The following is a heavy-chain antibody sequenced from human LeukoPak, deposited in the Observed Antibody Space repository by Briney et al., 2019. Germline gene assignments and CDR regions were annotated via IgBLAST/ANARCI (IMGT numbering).Heavy chain of an antibody. CDR3: ARDLAPHTHYYGSGSYTDY. Sequence: GGSLRLSCAASGFTFSSYEMNWVRQAPGKGLEWVSYISSSGSTIYYADSVKGRFTISRDNAKNSLYLQMNSLRAEDTAVYYCARDLAPHTHYYGSGSYTDYWGQGTLVTVSS. CDR2: ISSSGSTI. J-gene: IGHJ4*02. CDR1: GFTFSSYE. V-gene: IGHV3-48*03. D-gene: IGHD3-10*01.